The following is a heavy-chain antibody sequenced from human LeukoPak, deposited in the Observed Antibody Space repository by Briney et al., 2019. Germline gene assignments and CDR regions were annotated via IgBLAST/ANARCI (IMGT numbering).Heavy chain of an antibody. CDR2: ISSSSSYI. CDR1: RFTFSSYS. Sequence: GGSLRLSCAASRFTFSSYSMNWVRQAPGKGLEWVSSISSSSSYIYYADSVKGRFTISRDNSKNTLYLQMNSLRTEDTAVYYCTKGPKQLLIRRSVWIYMDVWGKGTTVTISS. CDR3: TKGPKQLLIRRSVWIYMDV. J-gene: IGHJ6*03. D-gene: IGHD5/OR15-5a*01. V-gene: IGHV3-21*01.